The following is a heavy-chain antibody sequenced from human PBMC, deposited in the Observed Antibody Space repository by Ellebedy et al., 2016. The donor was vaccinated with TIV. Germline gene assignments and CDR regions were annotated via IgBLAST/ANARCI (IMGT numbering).Heavy chain of an antibody. V-gene: IGHV3-33*08. D-gene: IGHD2-15*01. CDR1: GFTFSSYG. CDR3: ARNPGGVNCSGGSCYLDY. J-gene: IGHJ4*02. Sequence: PGGSLRLSCAASGFTFSSYGMHWVRQAPGKGLEWVAVIWYDGSNQYYADSVKGRFTISRDNSKTTLYLQMNSLRAEDTAVYYCARNPGGVNCSGGSCYLDYWGQGTLVTVSS. CDR2: IWYDGSNQ.